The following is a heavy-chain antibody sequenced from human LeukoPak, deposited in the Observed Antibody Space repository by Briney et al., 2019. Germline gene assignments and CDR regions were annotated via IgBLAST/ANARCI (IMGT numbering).Heavy chain of an antibody. CDR2: VYPGDSDT. Sequence: GESLKISCRASGYSFTTYWIAWVRQLPGKGLECMGGVYPGDSDTRYTASFEGQVTISADKSITTAYLEWSSLKAADTGMYYCARSQSSGYSYGSFDYWGQGTLVTVSS. J-gene: IGHJ4*02. CDR1: GYSFTTYW. V-gene: IGHV5-51*01. D-gene: IGHD5-18*01. CDR3: ARSQSSGYSYGSFDY.